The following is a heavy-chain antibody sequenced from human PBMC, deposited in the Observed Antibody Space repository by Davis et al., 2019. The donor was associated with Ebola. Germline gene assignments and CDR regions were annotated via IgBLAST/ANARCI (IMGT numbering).Heavy chain of an antibody. CDR1: GGTFSSYA. CDR3: ARGWDGDYGYFDY. Sequence: SVKVSCKASGGTFSSYAISWVRQAPGQGLEWMGRIIPIFGTANYAQKFQGRVTITADESTSTAYMELSSLRSEDTAVYYCARGWDGDYGYFDYWGQGTLVTVSS. CDR2: IIPIFGTA. D-gene: IGHD4-17*01. V-gene: IGHV1-69*13. J-gene: IGHJ4*02.